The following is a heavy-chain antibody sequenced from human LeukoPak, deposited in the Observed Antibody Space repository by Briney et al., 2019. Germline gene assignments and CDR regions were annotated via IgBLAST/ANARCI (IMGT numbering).Heavy chain of an antibody. D-gene: IGHD1-7*01. CDR1: GGSISSYY. CDR3: ARVRAGTTTKRAFDI. J-gene: IGHJ3*02. Sequence: SETLSLTCTVSGGSISSYYWSWIRQPPGKGLEWIGYIYYSGSTNYNPSLKSRVTISVDTSKNQFSLKLSSVTAGDTAVYYCARVRAGTTTKRAFDIWGQGTLVTVSS. CDR2: IYYSGST. V-gene: IGHV4-59*01.